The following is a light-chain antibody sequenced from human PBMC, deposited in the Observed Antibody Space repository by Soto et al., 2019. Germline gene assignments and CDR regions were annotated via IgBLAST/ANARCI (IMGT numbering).Light chain of an antibody. CDR1: SSDVGGFDY. Sequence: QSVLTQPVSVSGSPGQSITISCAGTSSDVGGFDYVSWYQQHPGKAPKLMIYEVSNRPSGVSDRFSGSKPGNTASLTISGLQPEDEADYYCSSYTGSATYVFGTGTKVTVL. V-gene: IGLV2-14*01. J-gene: IGLJ1*01. CDR2: EVS. CDR3: SSYTGSATYV.